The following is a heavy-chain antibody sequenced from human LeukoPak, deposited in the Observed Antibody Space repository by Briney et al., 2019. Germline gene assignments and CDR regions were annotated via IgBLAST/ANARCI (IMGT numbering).Heavy chain of an antibody. CDR3: ARTQVPGAFDF. Sequence: GESLKISCQGSGYNFATYWIGWVRQVPGKGLEWMGIIYPGDSDTRYSPSFQGLVTISVDKSISPAYLQRSSLQASDTAMFFCARTQVPGAFDFWGQGTVVTVSP. CDR2: IYPGDSDT. CDR1: GYNFATYW. J-gene: IGHJ3*01. V-gene: IGHV5-51*01.